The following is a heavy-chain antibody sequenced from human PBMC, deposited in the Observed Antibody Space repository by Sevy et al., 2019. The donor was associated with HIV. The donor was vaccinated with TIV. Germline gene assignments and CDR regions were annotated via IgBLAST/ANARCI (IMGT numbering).Heavy chain of an antibody. D-gene: IGHD4-4*01. Sequence: GGSLRLSCAVSGFTFSSYSMNWVRQAPGKGLEWVSFISTSGTYKYYVDSVKGRFTISRDNAKNSLFLQMNSLRADDTAVYYCARDLNDYNNYMYSFDYWGQGTLVTVSS. CDR3: ARDLNDYNNYMYSFDY. J-gene: IGHJ4*02. CDR2: ISTSGTYK. V-gene: IGHV3-21*01. CDR1: GFTFSSYS.